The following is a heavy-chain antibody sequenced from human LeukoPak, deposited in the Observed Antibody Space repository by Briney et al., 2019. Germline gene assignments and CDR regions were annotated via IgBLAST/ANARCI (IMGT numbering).Heavy chain of an antibody. J-gene: IGHJ1*01. D-gene: IGHD6-13*01. CDR1: GFTFSSYA. Sequence: GGSLRLSCAASGFTFSSYAMHWVRQAPGKGLEWVAVISYDGSNKYYADSVKGRFTITRDNSKNTLYLQMNSLRAEDTAVYYCARGHIAATGPTAEYFQHWGQGTLVTASS. V-gene: IGHV3-30-3*01. CDR2: ISYDGSNK. CDR3: ARGHIAATGPTAEYFQH.